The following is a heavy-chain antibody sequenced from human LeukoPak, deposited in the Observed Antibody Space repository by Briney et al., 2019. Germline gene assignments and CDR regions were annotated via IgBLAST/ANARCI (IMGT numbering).Heavy chain of an antibody. Sequence: GASVKVSCKASGGTFSSYAISWVRQAPGQGLEWMGRIIPIFGTANYAQKFQGRVTITTDESTSTAYIELSSLRSEDTAVYYCASWGEKSTVDYWGQGTLVTVSS. J-gene: IGHJ4*02. CDR2: IIPIFGTA. CDR3: ASWGEKSTVDY. D-gene: IGHD3-16*01. CDR1: GGTFSSYA. V-gene: IGHV1-69*05.